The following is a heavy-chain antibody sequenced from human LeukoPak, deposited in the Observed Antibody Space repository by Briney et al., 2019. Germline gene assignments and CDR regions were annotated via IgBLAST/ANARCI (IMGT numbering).Heavy chain of an antibody. CDR2: IIRSGDIK. CDR1: GFTFSTYS. V-gene: IGHV3-48*02. Sequence: SGGSLRLSCAASGFTFSTYSMNWLRQAPGKGLEWLSHIIRSGDIKYYADSVKGRFTISRDNAENSLFLQMNSLRDEDTAVYYCARSFSGTSSADYWGQGTLVTVSS. CDR3: ARSFSGTSSADY. D-gene: IGHD1-26*01. J-gene: IGHJ4*02.